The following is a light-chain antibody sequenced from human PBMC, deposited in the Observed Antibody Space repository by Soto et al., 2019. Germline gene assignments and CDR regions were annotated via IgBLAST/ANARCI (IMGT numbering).Light chain of an antibody. V-gene: IGLV1-51*01. J-gene: IGLJ3*02. CDR2: DNN. Sequence: QSVLTQPPSVSAAPGQKVTISCSGSSSNIGSNFVSWYQHLPGTAPKLLIYDNNQRPSGIPDRFSGSKSGTSATLGIAGLQTGDEAIYYCGTWQSTLRARVFGGGTKVTVL. CDR3: GTWQSTLRARV. CDR1: SSNIGSNF.